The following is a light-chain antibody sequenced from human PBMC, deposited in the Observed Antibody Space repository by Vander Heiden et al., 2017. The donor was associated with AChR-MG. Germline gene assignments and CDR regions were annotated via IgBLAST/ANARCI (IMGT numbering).Light chain of an antibody. CDR3: QQRSNWPLT. CDR1: QSVSSY. J-gene: IGKJ4*01. V-gene: IGKV3-11*01. CDR2: GAS. Sequence: EIVLTQSPATLSLSPGERATLSCRASQSVSSYLAWYQQKPGQAPRLLIYGASNRATGIPARFSGSGSGTDFTLTISSLEPEDFALYYCQQRSNWPLTFGAGTKVEIK.